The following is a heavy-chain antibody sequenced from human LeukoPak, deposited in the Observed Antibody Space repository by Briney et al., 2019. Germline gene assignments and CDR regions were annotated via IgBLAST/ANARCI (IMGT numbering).Heavy chain of an antibody. D-gene: IGHD6-19*01. Sequence: GSSVRVSCKASGGTFSSYAISWVRQAPGQGLEWMGGIIPIIGTANYAQKFQGGVTITTDESTSTAYMELSSLRSEDTAVYYCARGAAVAGTLDYWGQGTLVTVSS. J-gene: IGHJ4*02. CDR2: IIPIIGTA. CDR1: GGTFSSYA. V-gene: IGHV1-69*05. CDR3: ARGAAVAGTLDY.